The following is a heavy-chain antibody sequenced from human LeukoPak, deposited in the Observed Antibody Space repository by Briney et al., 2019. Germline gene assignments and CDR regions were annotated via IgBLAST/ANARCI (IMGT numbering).Heavy chain of an antibody. J-gene: IGHJ3*02. CDR3: AREKNVLLWFGELDSDAFDI. D-gene: IGHD3-10*01. CDR1: GVSISSYY. V-gene: IGHV4-59*01. Sequence: SETLSLTCTVSGVSISSYYWSWIRQPPGKGLEWIGYIYYSGSTNYSPSLKSRVTISADTSQNQFSLKLSSVTAADTAVYYCAREKNVLLWFGELDSDAFDIWGQGTVVTVSS. CDR2: IYYSGST.